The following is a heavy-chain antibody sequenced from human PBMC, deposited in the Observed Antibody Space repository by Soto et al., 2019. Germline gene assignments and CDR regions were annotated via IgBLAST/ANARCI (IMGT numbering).Heavy chain of an antibody. CDR1: GFTFSSYG. J-gene: IGHJ5*02. D-gene: IGHD6-13*01. CDR2: IWYDGSNK. CDR3: EIEQQLGRFDP. V-gene: IGHV3-33*01. Sequence: QVQLVESGGGVVQPGRSLRLSCAASGFTFSSYGMHWVRQAPGKGLEWVAVIWYDGSNKYYADSVKGRFTISRDNSKNTLYLQMNSLRAEDTAVYYCEIEQQLGRFDPWGQGTLVTVSS.